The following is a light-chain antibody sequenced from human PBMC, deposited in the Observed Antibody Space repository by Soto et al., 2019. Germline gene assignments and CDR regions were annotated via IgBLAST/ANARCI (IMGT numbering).Light chain of an antibody. CDR2: EVG. V-gene: IGLV2-14*01. CDR1: SSDVGGYNY. J-gene: IGLJ1*01. Sequence: QSVLTQPASVSGSPGQSITISCTGTSSDVGGYNYVSWYQQHPGKAPKLLIFEVGNRPSGVSHRFSGSKSGNTASLTISGLQAEDEADYYCTSYTTSSTYVFGTGTKLTVL. CDR3: TSYTTSSTYV.